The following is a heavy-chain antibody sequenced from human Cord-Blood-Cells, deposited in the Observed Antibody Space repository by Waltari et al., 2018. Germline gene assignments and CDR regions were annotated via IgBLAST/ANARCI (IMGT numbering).Heavy chain of an antibody. CDR1: GGSISSSSYY. V-gene: IGHV4-39*01. CDR2: IYYSGST. J-gene: IGHJ3*02. CDR3: ARYSSSSRGAFDI. D-gene: IGHD6-6*01. Sequence: QLQLQESGPGLVKPSETLSLTCTVPGGSISSSSYYWGWIRQPPGKGLEWIGSIYYSGSTYYNPSLKSRVTISVDTSKNQFSLKLSSVTAADTAVYYCARYSSSSRGAFDIWGQGTMVTVSS.